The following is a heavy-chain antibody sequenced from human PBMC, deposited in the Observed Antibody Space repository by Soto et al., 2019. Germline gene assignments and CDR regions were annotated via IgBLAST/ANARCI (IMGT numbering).Heavy chain of an antibody. CDR1: GGTFSSYA. CDR3: ARDSYYQRESSDYYYYGKDV. D-gene: IGHD3-10*01. V-gene: IGHV1-69*13. CDR2: IIPIFGTA. J-gene: IGHJ6*02. Sequence: GASVKVSCKASGGTFSSYAISWVRQAPGQGLEWMGGIIPIFGTANYAQKFQGRVTITADESTSTAYMELSSLRSEDTAVYYCARDSYYQRESSDYYYYGKDVWGQGTTVTVSS.